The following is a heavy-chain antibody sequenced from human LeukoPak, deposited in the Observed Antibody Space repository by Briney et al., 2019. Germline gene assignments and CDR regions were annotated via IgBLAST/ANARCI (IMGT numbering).Heavy chain of an antibody. V-gene: IGHV3-30*18. D-gene: IGHD5-24*01. Sequence: GGSLRLSCAAFGFTFSSYGMHWVRQAPGKGLEWVAVISYDGSNKYYADSVKGRFTISRDNSKNTLYLQMNSLRAEDTAVYYCAKDRGGYNSPLDDWGQGTLVTVSS. CDR3: AKDRGGYNSPLDD. CDR1: GFTFSSYG. J-gene: IGHJ4*02. CDR2: ISYDGSNK.